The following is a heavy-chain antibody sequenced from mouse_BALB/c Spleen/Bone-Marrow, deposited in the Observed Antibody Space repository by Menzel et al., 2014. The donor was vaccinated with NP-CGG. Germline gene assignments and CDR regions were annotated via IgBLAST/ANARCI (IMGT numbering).Heavy chain of an antibody. Sequence: VQLQQSGAELVKPGASVKLSCKASGYTFTSYYMYWVKQRPGQGLEWIGEINPSNGGTNFNEKFKSKATLTVDESSSTAYMQLSSLTSEDSAVYYCTRSTTITYFDYWGQGTTLTVSS. CDR3: TRSTTITYFDY. D-gene: IGHD2-4*01. CDR2: INPSNGGT. J-gene: IGHJ2*01. V-gene: IGHV1S81*02. CDR1: GYTFTSYY.